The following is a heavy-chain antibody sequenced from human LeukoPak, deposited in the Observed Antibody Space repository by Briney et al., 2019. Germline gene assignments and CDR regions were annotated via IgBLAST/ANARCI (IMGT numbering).Heavy chain of an antibody. V-gene: IGHV3-33*01. Sequence: GGSLRLSCAASGFTFGSYGLHWVRQAPGKGLEWVAVIWYDGNKKYYADSVKGRFTISRDNSKNTLYLQMNSLRAEDTAVYYCARGQLLFDYWGQGTLVTVSS. CDR3: ARGQLLFDY. J-gene: IGHJ4*02. CDR1: GFTFGSYG. D-gene: IGHD2-2*01. CDR2: IWYDGNKK.